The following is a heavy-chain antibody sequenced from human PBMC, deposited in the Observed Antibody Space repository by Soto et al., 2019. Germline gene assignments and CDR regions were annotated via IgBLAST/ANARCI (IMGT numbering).Heavy chain of an antibody. J-gene: IGHJ6*02. CDR1: GFTFRTFA. D-gene: IGHD1-1*01. Sequence: LRLSCAASGFTFRTFAMHWVRQAPGKGLEWVAVISNDGSIKYFLDSVKGRFTISRDNSNNTLSLQMDSLGAEDTAVYYCARDKKPFNWSPSILKSYYYGMDVWGQGTTVTVSS. V-gene: IGHV3-30-3*01. CDR3: ARDKKPFNWSPSILKSYYYGMDV. CDR2: ISNDGSIK.